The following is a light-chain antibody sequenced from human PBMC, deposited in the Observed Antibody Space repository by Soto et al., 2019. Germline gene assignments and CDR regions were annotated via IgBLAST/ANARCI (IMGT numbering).Light chain of an antibody. CDR3: QAYDYSVTASV. CDR1: SSNLGAGYD. CDR2: GNR. V-gene: IGLV1-40*01. Sequence: QSVLTQPPSVSGAPRQRGTLSCTGNSSNLGAGYDVHWYQQLPGAAPKLVIFGNRNRPSGVPERFSGFKSGTSASLAITGLQAEDEADYYCQAYDYSVTASVFGGGTKVTVL. J-gene: IGLJ3*02.